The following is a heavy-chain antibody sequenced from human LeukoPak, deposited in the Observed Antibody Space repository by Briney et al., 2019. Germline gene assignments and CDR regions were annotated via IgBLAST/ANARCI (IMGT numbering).Heavy chain of an antibody. CDR3: ARWPPYYYDSSGYSAYYYYGMDV. CDR2: ISAYNGNT. J-gene: IGHJ6*02. CDR1: GYTFTSYG. V-gene: IGHV1-18*01. Sequence: ASVKVSCKASGYTFTSYGISWVRQAPAQGLEWMGWISAYNGNTNYAQKLQGRVTMTTDTSTSTAYMELRSLRSDDTAVYYCARWPPYYYDSSGYSAYYYYGMDVWGQGTTVTVSS. D-gene: IGHD3-22*01.